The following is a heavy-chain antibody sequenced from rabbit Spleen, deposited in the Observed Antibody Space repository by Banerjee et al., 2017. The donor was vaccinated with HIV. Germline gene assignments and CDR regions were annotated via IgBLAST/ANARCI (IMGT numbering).Heavy chain of an antibody. CDR2: INSDTGKS. J-gene: IGHJ6*01. CDR3: ARDTGSSFSSYGMDL. CDR1: GFSFSSSYY. Sequence: QSLEESGGDLVKPGASLTLTCTASGFSFSSSYYMCWVRQAPGKGLEWIGCINSDTGKSVLASWAKGRLTISKTSSTTVTLQMTSLTVADTATYFCARDTGSSFSSYGMDLWGPGTLVTVS. D-gene: IGHD8-1*01. V-gene: IGHV1S40*01.